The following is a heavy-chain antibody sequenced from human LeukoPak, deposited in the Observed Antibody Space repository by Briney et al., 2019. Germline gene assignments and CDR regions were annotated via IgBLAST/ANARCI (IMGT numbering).Heavy chain of an antibody. Sequence: ASVKVSCKASGNTFTGYYMHWVRQAPGQGLEWMGWINPNSGGTNYAQKFQGRVTMTRDTSISTAYMELSRLRSDDTAVYYCARICSSTSCVGYWGQGTLVTVSS. J-gene: IGHJ4*02. CDR1: GNTFTGYY. CDR2: INPNSGGT. V-gene: IGHV1-2*02. D-gene: IGHD2-2*01. CDR3: ARICSSTSCVGY.